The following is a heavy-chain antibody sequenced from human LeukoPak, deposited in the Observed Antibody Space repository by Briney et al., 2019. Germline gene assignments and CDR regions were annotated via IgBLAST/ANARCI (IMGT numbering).Heavy chain of an antibody. CDR3: ARLLKGGYSVDY. Sequence: PSETLSLTCTVSGGSISSSSNYWGWIRQPPGKGLEWIGSIYYCGSTYYNPFLKSRVTISVDTSKNQFSLKLSSVTAADTAVYYCARLLKGGYSVDYWGQGTLVTVSS. CDR2: IYYCGST. CDR1: GGSISSSSNY. V-gene: IGHV4-39*01. D-gene: IGHD1-26*01. J-gene: IGHJ4*02.